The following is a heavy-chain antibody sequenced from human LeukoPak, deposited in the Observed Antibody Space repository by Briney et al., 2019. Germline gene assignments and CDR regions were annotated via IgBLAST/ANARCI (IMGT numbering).Heavy chain of an antibody. CDR1: GGSISSSSYY. CDR3: ASQFGDYYDSSGYDY. J-gene: IGHJ4*02. D-gene: IGHD3-22*01. CDR2: IYYSGST. Sequence: SETLSLTCTVSGGSISSSSYYWGWIRQPPGKGLEWSGSIYYSGSTYYNPSLKSRVTISVDTSKNQFSLKLSSVTAADTAVYYCASQFGDYYDSSGYDYWGQGTLVTVSS. V-gene: IGHV4-39*07.